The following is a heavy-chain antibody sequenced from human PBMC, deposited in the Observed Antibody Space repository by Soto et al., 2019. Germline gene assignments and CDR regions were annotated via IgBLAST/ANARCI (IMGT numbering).Heavy chain of an antibody. CDR2: ISYDGSNK. CDR1: GFTFGSYA. D-gene: IGHD3-10*01. J-gene: IGHJ4*02. Sequence: PGGSLRLSCAASGFTFGSYAMHWVRQAPGKGLEWVAVISYDGSNKYYADSVKGRFTISRDNSKNTLYLQMNSLRAEDTAVYYCARASLLSMVRGVNGYSGPGTLVTVSS. V-gene: IGHV3-30-3*01. CDR3: ARASLLSMVRGVNGY.